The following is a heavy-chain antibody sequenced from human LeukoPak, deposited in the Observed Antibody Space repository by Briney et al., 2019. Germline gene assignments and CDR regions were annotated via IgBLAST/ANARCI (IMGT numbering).Heavy chain of an antibody. J-gene: IGHJ4*02. CDR3: AKDLHWIAFDD. CDR2: ISPNGDKK. CDR1: GLTFRSYG. D-gene: IGHD1-1*01. V-gene: IGHV3-23*01. Sequence: GGSLRLSCVASGLTFRSYGMDWVRQAPGRGLEWVSGISPNGDKKYYADSVRGRFTISRDNSKNTVYLEMTSLRAEETAIYFCAKDLHWIAFDDWGQGTLVTVSS.